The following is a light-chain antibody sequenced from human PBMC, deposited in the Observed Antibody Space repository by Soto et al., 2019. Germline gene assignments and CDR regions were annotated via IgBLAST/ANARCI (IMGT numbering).Light chain of an antibody. CDR1: QSVSSN. J-gene: IGKJ1*01. CDR2: GAS. V-gene: IGKV3-15*01. CDR3: HQYNNWWT. Sequence: EIVMTQSPATLSVSPGERATLSCRASQSVSSNLAWYQQKPGQAPRLLIYGASTRATCIPARFSGSGSGTEVTLTTSRLQSEDFAVYYFHQYNNWWTFGQGNKVEIK.